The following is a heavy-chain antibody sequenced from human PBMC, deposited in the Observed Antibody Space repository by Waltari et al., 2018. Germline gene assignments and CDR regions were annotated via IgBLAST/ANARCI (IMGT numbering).Heavy chain of an antibody. D-gene: IGHD3-3*01. V-gene: IGHV3-11*01. CDR1: RFTFSDYY. J-gene: IGHJ4*02. CDR3: AGDLPAYRLWRGHDY. CDR2: TSHIGTTM. Sequence: QVQLVESGGGLVKPGGSLRLSCAASRFTFSDYYMSWIRQAPGKGLGGISCTSHIGTTMSYAYSVKGRFTISRDNAKNSLYLQMNSLRVEDTAMYYCAGDLPAYRLWRGHDYWGQGTLVTVSS.